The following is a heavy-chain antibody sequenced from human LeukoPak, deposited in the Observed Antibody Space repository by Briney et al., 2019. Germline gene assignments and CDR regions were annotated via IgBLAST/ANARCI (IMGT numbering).Heavy chain of an antibody. D-gene: IGHD3-10*01. Sequence: GGSLRLSCAASGFTFSNYAMTWVRQAPGKGLEWVSAISISGGSTYYADSVKGRFTISRDNSKNTLYLQMNSLRAEDTAVYYCARTIRGGLFDIWGQGTMVTVSS. CDR1: GFTFSNYA. V-gene: IGHV3-23*01. CDR3: ARTIRGGLFDI. CDR2: ISISGGST. J-gene: IGHJ3*02.